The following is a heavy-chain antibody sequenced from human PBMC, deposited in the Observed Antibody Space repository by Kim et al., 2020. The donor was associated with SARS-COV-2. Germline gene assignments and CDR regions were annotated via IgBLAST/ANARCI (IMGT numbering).Heavy chain of an antibody. CDR1: GFTFSSYD. CDR3: ARGLRPGFDGYSYGPPLYGMDV. Sequence: GGSLRLSCAASGFTFSSYDMHWVRQATGKGLEWVSAIGTAGDPYYPGSVKGRFTISRENAKNSLYLQMNSLRAGDTAVYYCARGLRPGFDGYSYGPPLYGMDVWGQGTTVTVSS. V-gene: IGHV3-13*05. D-gene: IGHD5-18*01. CDR2: IGTAGDP. J-gene: IGHJ6*02.